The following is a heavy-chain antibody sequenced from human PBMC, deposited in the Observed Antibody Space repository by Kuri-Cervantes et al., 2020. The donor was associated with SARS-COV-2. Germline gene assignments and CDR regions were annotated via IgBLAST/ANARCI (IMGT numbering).Heavy chain of an antibody. J-gene: IGHJ5*02. D-gene: IGHD7-27*01. CDR1: GGSFSGYY. Sequence: SQTLSLTCAVYGGSFSGYYWSWIRQPPGKGLEWIGEINHSGSTYYNPSLKSRVTISVDTSKNQFSLKLTSVTAADTAVYYCARGTGDLDQWGQGTLVTVSS. CDR2: INHSGST. V-gene: IGHV4-34*01. CDR3: ARGTGDLDQ.